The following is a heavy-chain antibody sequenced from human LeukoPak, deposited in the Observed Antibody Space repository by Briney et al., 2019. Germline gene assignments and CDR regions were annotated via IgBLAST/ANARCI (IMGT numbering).Heavy chain of an antibody. V-gene: IGHV3-23*01. CDR1: GFTFSGFV. CDR2: ISGSGGST. D-gene: IGHD5-24*01. J-gene: IGHJ4*02. Sequence: GGSLRLSCAASGFTFSGFVISWVRQAPGKGPQWVADISGSGGSTYYADSVKGRFTISRDNSKNTLYLQMNSLRAEDTAVYYCAKWARDGYNPGAYWGQGTLVTVSS. CDR3: AKWARDGYNPGAY.